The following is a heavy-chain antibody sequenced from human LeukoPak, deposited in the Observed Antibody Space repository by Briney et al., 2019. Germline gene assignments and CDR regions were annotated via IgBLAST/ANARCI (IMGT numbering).Heavy chain of an antibody. Sequence: SETLSLTCTVSGGSMSINNYYWAWIRQPPGKGLEWIGSIYYTGTTYYNPSLKNRVTISVDTSKNQFSLRLSSVTAADTAVYYCARVVRGTAIDYWGQGILVTVSS. CDR3: ARVVRGTAIDY. CDR1: GGSMSINNYY. J-gene: IGHJ4*02. V-gene: IGHV4-39*07. D-gene: IGHD3-16*01. CDR2: IYYTGTT.